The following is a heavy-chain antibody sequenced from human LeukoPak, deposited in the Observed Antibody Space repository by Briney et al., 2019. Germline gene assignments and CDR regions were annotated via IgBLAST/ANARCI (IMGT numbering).Heavy chain of an antibody. V-gene: IGHV3-48*03. CDR1: AFTFSSYE. CDR2: ISGSGNTV. D-gene: IGHD3-22*01. Sequence: QPGGSLRLSCAASAFTFSSYEMSWVRQAPGKGLEWVSYISGSGNTVYYADSVKGRFTISRDNAKNSLYLQMNSLRAEDTAVYYCARKVVEFDYWGQGTLVTVPS. J-gene: IGHJ4*02. CDR3: ARKVVEFDY.